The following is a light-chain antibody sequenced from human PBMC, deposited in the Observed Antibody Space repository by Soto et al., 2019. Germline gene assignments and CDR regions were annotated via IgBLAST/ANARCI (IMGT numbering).Light chain of an antibody. CDR3: QQYDNLPLT. V-gene: IGKV1-33*01. CDR1: QDISNY. Sequence: DTQLNKSPSSLSASVGDRVTITCQASQDISNYLNWYQQKPGKAPKLLIYDASNLETGVPSRFSGSGSGTDFTFTISSLQPEDIATYYCQQYDNLPLTFGPGTKVDI. J-gene: IGKJ3*01. CDR2: DAS.